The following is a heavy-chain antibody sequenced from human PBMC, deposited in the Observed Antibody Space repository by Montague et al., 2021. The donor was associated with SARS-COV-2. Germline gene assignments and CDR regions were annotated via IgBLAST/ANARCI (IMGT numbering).Heavy chain of an antibody. Sequence: SLRLSCAASGFTFSSYAMHWVRQAPGKGLEWVAVISYDGSNKYYADSVKGRFTISRDNSKNTLYLQMNSLRAEDTAVYYCARVLVSGMDVWGQGTTVTVSS. CDR3: ARVLVSGMDV. D-gene: IGHD2-21*01. V-gene: IGHV3-30-3*01. CDR2: ISYDGSNK. J-gene: IGHJ6*02. CDR1: GFTFSSYA.